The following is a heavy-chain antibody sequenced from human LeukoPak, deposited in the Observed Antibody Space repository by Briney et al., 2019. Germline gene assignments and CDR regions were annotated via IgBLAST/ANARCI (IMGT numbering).Heavy chain of an antibody. CDR3: ARVRDLSSSWYFDF. V-gene: IGHV3-7*01. CDR2: IKQDGSEK. J-gene: IGHJ4*02. Sequence: GSLRLSCAASGFTFSSFWMSWVRQAPGKGLEWVANIKQDGSEKYYVDSVKGRFTISRDNAKNSQYLQMNSLRAEDTAVYYCARVRDLSSSWYFDFWGQGTLVTVSS. CDR1: GFTFSSFW. D-gene: IGHD6-13*01.